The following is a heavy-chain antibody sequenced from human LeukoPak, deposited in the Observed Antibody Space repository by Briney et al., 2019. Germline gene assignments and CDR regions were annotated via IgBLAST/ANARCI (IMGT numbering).Heavy chain of an antibody. Sequence: GRSLRLSCAASGFTFSSYGMHWVRQAPGKGLEWVAVISYDGSNKYYADSVKGRFTIPRDNSKNTLYLQMNSLRAEDTAVYYCAKDLGSSSWYGDYWGQGTLVTVSS. CDR1: GFTFSSYG. D-gene: IGHD6-13*01. J-gene: IGHJ4*02. V-gene: IGHV3-30*18. CDR3: AKDLGSSSWYGDY. CDR2: ISYDGSNK.